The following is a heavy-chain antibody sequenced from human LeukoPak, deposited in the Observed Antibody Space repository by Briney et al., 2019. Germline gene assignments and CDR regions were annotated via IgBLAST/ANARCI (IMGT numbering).Heavy chain of an antibody. CDR1: GFTVSSNY. J-gene: IGHJ4*02. CDR2: IYSGGSP. V-gene: IGHV3-53*01. D-gene: IGHD6-13*01. Sequence: GGSLRLSCAASGFTVSSNYMSWVRQAPGKGLEWVSVIYSGGSPYYADSVKGRFTISRDNSKNTLYLQMNSLRAEDTAVYYCARALAAAGTEGGSYYFDYWGQGTLVTVSS. CDR3: ARALAAAGTEGGSYYFDY.